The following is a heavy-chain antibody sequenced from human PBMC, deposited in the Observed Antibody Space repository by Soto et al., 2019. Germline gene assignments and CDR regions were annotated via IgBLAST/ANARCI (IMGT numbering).Heavy chain of an antibody. CDR3: ATPVFRPITMVRGVIITSGMDV. J-gene: IGHJ6*02. Sequence: PSETLSLTCAVYGGSFSGYYWSWIRQPPGKGLEWIGEINHSGSTNYNPSLKSRVTISVDTSKNQFSLKLSSVTAADTAVYYCATPVFRPITMVRGVIITSGMDVWGQGTTVTVSS. V-gene: IGHV4-34*01. CDR2: INHSGST. CDR1: GGSFSGYY. D-gene: IGHD3-10*01.